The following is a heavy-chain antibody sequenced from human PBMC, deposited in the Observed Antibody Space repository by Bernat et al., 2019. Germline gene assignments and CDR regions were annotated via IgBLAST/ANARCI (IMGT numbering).Heavy chain of an antibody. D-gene: IGHD3-10*01. V-gene: IGHV3-49*04. CDR1: GFTFGDYA. CDR2: IRSKAYGGTT. CDR3: TTDVLLWFGEPIVPYGMDV. Sequence: EVQLVESGGGLVQPGRSLRLSCTASGFTFGDYAMSWVRQAPGKGLEWVGFIRSKAYGGTTEYAASVKGRFTISRDDSKSIAYLQMNSLKTEDTAVYYCTTDVLLWFGEPIVPYGMDVWGQGTTVTVSS. J-gene: IGHJ6*02.